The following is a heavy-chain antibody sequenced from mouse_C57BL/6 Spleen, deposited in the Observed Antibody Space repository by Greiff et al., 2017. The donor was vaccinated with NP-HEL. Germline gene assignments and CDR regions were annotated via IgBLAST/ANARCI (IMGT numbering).Heavy chain of an antibody. CDR3: AKKSELGGYFDD. CDR2: IWRGGSP. CDR1: GFSLTSYG. Sequence: VKLVESGPGLVQPSQSLSITCTVSGFSLTSYGVHWVRQSPGKGLEWLGVIWRGGSPDYTAAFMSRLSITKDNSKSQVFIKMNSLQADDTAIYYCAKKSELGGYFDDWGQGTTLTVAS. V-gene: IGHV2-5*01. J-gene: IGHJ2*01. D-gene: IGHD4-1*01.